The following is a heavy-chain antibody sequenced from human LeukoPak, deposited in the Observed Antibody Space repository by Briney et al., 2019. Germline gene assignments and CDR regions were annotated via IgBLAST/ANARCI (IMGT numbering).Heavy chain of an antibody. D-gene: IGHD2-15*01. V-gene: IGHV4-30-4*01. Sequence: PSQTLSLTCTVSGGSISSGDYYWSWIRQPPGKGLEWIGYIYYSGSTYYNPSLKSRVTISVDTSKNQFSLKLSSVTAADTAVYYCARGGGYQGAFDYWGQGTLVTVSS. CDR3: ARGGGYQGAFDY. CDR1: GGSISSGDYY. CDR2: IYYSGST. J-gene: IGHJ4*02.